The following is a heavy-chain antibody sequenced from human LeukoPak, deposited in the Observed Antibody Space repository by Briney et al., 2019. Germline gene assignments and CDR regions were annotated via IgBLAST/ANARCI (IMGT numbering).Heavy chain of an antibody. V-gene: IGHV3-21*01. J-gene: IGHJ6*02. CDR1: GFTFSSYS. Sequence: GGSLRLSCAASGFTFSSYSMNWVRQAPGKGLEWVSSISSSSSYIYYADSVKGRFTISRDNAKNSLYLQMNSLRAEDTAVYYCARVPFTARGVGTYYYYGMDVWGQGTTVTVSS. CDR2: ISSSSSYI. D-gene: IGHD2-21*02. CDR3: ARVPFTARGVGTYYYYGMDV.